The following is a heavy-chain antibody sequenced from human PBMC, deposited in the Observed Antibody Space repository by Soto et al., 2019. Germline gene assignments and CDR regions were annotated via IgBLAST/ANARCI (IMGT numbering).Heavy chain of an antibody. Sequence: PGGSLRLSCAASGFTFGSYSMNWVRQAPGKGLEWVANIKNDGSNQYYVDSVKGRFTISRNNAKNSLYLQMNSLRAEDTAVFYCARDFDVWGRGTLVTVSS. CDR2: IKNDGSNQ. J-gene: IGHJ2*01. V-gene: IGHV3-7*01. CDR3: ARDFDV. CDR1: GFTFGSYS.